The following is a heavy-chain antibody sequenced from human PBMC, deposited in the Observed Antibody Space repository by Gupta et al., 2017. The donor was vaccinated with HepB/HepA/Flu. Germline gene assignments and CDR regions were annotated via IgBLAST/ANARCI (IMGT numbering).Heavy chain of an antibody. V-gene: IGHV3-7*01. CDR3: AREHCSGGSCYSLYWFDY. J-gene: IGHJ4*02. CDR1: GFTFSSYR. Sequence: EVQLVESGGGLVQPGGSLRLSCAASGFTFSSYRMSWVRTAPGKGLEWVANIKQDGSEKYYVDSVKGRFTISRDNAKNSLYLQMNSLRAEDTAVYYCAREHCSGGSCYSLYWFDYWGQGTLVTVSS. D-gene: IGHD2-15*01. CDR2: IKQDGSEK.